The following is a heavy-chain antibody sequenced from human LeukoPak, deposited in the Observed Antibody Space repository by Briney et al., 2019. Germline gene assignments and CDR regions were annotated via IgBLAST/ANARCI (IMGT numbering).Heavy chain of an antibody. Sequence: SGPTLVKPTPTLTLTCTFSGFSLRTTGVGVGWIRQPPGKALEWLALIYWDDDKRHSPSLRSRLTITKDTSKNQVVLTLPYMDPVDTATYYCARLIEQYGDYRTLDYWGQGTLVTVSS. CDR3: ARLIEQYGDYRTLDY. V-gene: IGHV2-5*02. CDR1: GFSLRTTGVG. J-gene: IGHJ4*02. CDR2: IYWDDDK. D-gene: IGHD4-17*01.